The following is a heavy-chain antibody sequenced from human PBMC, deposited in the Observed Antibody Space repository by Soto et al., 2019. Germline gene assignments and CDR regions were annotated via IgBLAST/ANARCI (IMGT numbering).Heavy chain of an antibody. CDR2: ISYDGSNK. CDR1: GFTFSSYA. Sequence: QVQLVESGGGVVQPGRSLRLSCAASGFTFSSYAMHWVRQAPGKGLEGVAVISYDGSNKYYADSVKGRFTISRDNSKNTLYLQMNSLRAEDTAVYYCARDGDFWSGAVPYYFDYWGQGTLVTVSS. D-gene: IGHD3-3*01. CDR3: ARDGDFWSGAVPYYFDY. J-gene: IGHJ4*02. V-gene: IGHV3-30-3*01.